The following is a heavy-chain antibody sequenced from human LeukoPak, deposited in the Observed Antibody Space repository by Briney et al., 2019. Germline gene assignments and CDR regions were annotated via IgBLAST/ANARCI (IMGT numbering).Heavy chain of an antibody. J-gene: IGHJ4*02. D-gene: IGHD2-21*01. CDR2: IYYSGST. V-gene: IGHV4-59*01. CDR1: GESISGFY. CDR3: ARGVVIAPQTFDY. Sequence: SETLSLTCTVSGESISGFYWTLIRQPPGKGLEWIGYIYYSGSTNYNPSLKSRVTISVDTSKNQFSLKLSSVTAADTAVYYCARGVVIAPQTFDYWGQGTLVTVSS.